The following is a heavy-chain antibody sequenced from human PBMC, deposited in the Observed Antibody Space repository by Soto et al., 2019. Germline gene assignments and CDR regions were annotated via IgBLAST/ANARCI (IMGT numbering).Heavy chain of an antibody. CDR3: ARGIGYCSSINCYSSRRLRFDS. V-gene: IGHV4-34*01. D-gene: IGHD2-2*01. Sequence: QVQLQQWGAGLLKPSETLSLTCAVYGGSFSGYYWTWIRQSPEKGLEWIGEVNHSGTTYYNPSLKSRVTISVHPPKNQLSLKMSSVTAADTAVYYCARGIGYCSSINCYSSRRLRFDSWGQGTLVTVSS. CDR2: VNHSGTT. J-gene: IGHJ4*02. CDR1: GGSFSGYY.